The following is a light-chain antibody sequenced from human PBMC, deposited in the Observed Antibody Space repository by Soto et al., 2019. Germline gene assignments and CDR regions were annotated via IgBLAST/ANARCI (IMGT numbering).Light chain of an antibody. CDR2: SNN. CDR1: SSNIGSNA. J-gene: IGLJ3*02. V-gene: IGLV1-44*01. CDR3: ATWDDSLNGWV. Sequence: QSVLTQPPSASGTPGQRVTISCSGSSSNIGSNAVSWYQQLPGTAPKVLIYSNNQRPSGVPDRFSGSKSGTSASLAISGLXXEDDADYYCATWDDSLNGWVFGGGTKLTVL.